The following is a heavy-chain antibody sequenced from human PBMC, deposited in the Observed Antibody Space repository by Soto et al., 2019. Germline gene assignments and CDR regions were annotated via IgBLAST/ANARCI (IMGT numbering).Heavy chain of an antibody. CDR2: IYYSGST. CDR1: GGSISSGGYY. Sequence: SETLSLTCTVSGGSISSGGYYWSWIRQHPGKGLEWIGYIYYSGSTYYNPSLKSRVTISVDTSKNQFSLKLSSVTAADTAVYYCAGEMRSVTMFGCFDTWGQGTLVTVSS. J-gene: IGHJ5*02. V-gene: IGHV4-31*03. D-gene: IGHD3-10*02. CDR3: AGEMRSVTMFGCFDT.